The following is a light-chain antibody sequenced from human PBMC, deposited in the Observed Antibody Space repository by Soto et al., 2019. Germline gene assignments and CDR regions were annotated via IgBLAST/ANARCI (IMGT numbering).Light chain of an antibody. J-gene: IGKJ2*01. CDR2: GAS. CDR1: QSVSSSY. CDR3: QQYNIWPPYT. Sequence: EIVLTQSPGTLSLSPGERATLSCRASQSVSSSYLAWYQQKPGQAPRLLIYGASSRATGIPDRFSGSGSGTDFTLTISSLQPDDFATYYCQQYNIWPPYTFGQGTKVHI. V-gene: IGKV3-20*01.